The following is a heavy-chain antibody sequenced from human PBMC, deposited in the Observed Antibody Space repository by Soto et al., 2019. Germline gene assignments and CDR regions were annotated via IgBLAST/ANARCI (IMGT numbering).Heavy chain of an antibody. V-gene: IGHV4-59*01. Sequence: QVQLQESGPGLVKPSETLSLTCTVSGGSISSYYWSWIRQPPGKGLEWLGYIYHRGTTNYSPSLKSRVTISADMSKNQFSLKLSSVTAADTAAYYCARAIRRGGGFDYWGQGTLVTVSS. CDR1: GGSISSYY. J-gene: IGHJ4*02. CDR3: ARAIRRGGGFDY. D-gene: IGHD3-10*01. CDR2: IYHRGTT.